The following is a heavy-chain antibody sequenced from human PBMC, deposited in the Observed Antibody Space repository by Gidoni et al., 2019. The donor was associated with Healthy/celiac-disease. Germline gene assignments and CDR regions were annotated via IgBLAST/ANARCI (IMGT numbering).Heavy chain of an antibody. CDR3: ARREFMIGFFDP. D-gene: IGHD3-22*01. CDR2: IYYSGST. Sequence: QVQLQESGPGLVKPSQTLSLTCTVSGGSISSGGYYWSWIRQHPGTGLEWIGYIYYSGSTYYNPSRKSRVTISVDTSKNQFSLKLSSVTAADTAVYYCARREFMIGFFDPWGQGTLVTVSS. J-gene: IGHJ5*02. CDR1: GGSISSGGYY. V-gene: IGHV4-31*03.